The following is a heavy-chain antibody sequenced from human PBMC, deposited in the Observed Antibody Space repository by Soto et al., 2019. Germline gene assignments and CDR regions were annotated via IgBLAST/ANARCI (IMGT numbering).Heavy chain of an antibody. J-gene: IGHJ3*02. D-gene: IGHD3-22*01. CDR3: ARVKTRYDSSGYYKLVAFDI. Sequence: SETLSLTCTVSCGSISSYYWSCIRQPPWKGLEWIVYIYYSGSTNYNPSLKSRVTISVDTSKNQFSLKLSSVTAADTAVYYCARVKTRYDSSGYYKLVAFDIWGQGTMVTVSS. CDR2: IYYSGST. CDR1: CGSISSYY. V-gene: IGHV4-59*01.